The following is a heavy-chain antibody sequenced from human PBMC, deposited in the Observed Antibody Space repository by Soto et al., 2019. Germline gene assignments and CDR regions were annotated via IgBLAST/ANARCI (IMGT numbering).Heavy chain of an antibody. D-gene: IGHD6-13*01. CDR1: GCTFSSYA. J-gene: IGHJ6*02. Sequence: WGTLRLSCAPAGCTFSSYAMHWVRQAPGKGLEWVAVISYDGSNKYYADSVKGRFTISRDNSKNTLYLQMNSLRAEDTAVYYCARDYSVEAAGTSWDVWGQGTTVTVSS. CDR2: ISYDGSNK. V-gene: IGHV3-30-3*01. CDR3: ARDYSVEAAGTSWDV.